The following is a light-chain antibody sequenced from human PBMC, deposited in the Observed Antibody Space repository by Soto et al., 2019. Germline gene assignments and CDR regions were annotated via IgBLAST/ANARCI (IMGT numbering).Light chain of an antibody. Sequence: DIRMTQSPSSLSASIGDRVTITCRASQDIRNDLHWFQQKPGKAPKRLIYAASSLQSGVPSRFSGSGSGTEFTLTISSLQPEDFATYFCLQYNSYSWTFGLGTKVEI. J-gene: IGKJ1*01. V-gene: IGKV1-17*01. CDR2: AAS. CDR3: LQYNSYSWT. CDR1: QDIRND.